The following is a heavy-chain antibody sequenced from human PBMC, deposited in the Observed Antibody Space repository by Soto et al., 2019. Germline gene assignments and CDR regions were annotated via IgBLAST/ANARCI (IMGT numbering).Heavy chain of an antibody. CDR2: ISNDAVHT. J-gene: IGHJ6*02. V-gene: IGHV3-64*01. Sequence: EVQLVESGGGLVQPGGSLTLSCVASGFTFTTYCMHCVRQAPGKGLEYLSAISNDAVHTYYANSVKDRFTISRDNSKDTLYLHMGSMRPEDMAVYYCASGHLPWECHSYGMDVWGQGTTVTVSS. CDR3: ASGHLPWECHSYGMDV. CDR1: GFTFTTYC. D-gene: IGHD1-26*01.